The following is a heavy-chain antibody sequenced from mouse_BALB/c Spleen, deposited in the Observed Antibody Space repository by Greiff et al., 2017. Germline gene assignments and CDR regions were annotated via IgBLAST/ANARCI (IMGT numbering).Heavy chain of an antibody. CDR3: ARAYPYYFDY. V-gene: IGHV5-6-3*01. Sequence: EVKLMESGGGLVQPGGSLKLSCAASGFTFSSYGMSWVRQTPDKRLELVATINSNGGSTYYPDSVKGRFTISRDNAKNTLYLQMSSLKSEDTAMYYCARAYPYYFDYWGQGTTLTVSS. CDR2: INSNGGST. CDR1: GFTFSSYG. J-gene: IGHJ2*01. D-gene: IGHD2-10*01.